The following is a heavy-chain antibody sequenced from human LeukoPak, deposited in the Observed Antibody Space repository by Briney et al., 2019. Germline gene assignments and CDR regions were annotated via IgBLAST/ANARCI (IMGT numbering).Heavy chain of an antibody. CDR1: GFTFSSYW. CDR3: ARGTPTTRDFDY. V-gene: IGHV3-74*01. Sequence: GGSLRLSCAASGFTFSSYWMHWVRQAPGKGLVWVSRINSDGSSRSDADSVKGRFTISRDNAKNSLLLQMNSLRAEDTAVYYCARGTPTTRDFDYWGQGTLVTVSS. J-gene: IGHJ4*02. D-gene: IGHD4-11*01. CDR2: INSDGSSR.